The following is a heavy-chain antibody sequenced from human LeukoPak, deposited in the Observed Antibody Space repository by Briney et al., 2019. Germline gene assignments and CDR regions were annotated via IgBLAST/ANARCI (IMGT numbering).Heavy chain of an antibody. D-gene: IGHD3-22*01. Sequence: GESLKISCKGSGYSFTSYWIGWVRQMPGKGLEWMGIIYPGDSDTRYSPSFRGQVTISADKSISTAYLQWSSLKASDTAMYYCARSFDYYDSSGYYFPFDYWGQGTLVTVSS. CDR1: GYSFTSYW. J-gene: IGHJ4*02. V-gene: IGHV5-51*01. CDR2: IYPGDSDT. CDR3: ARSFDYYDSSGYYFPFDY.